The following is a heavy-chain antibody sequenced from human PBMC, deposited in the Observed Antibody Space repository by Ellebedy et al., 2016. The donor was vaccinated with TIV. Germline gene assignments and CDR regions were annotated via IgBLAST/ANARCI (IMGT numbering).Heavy chain of an antibody. CDR3: ARDQVGRFDY. CDR1: GYTFTGYY. CDR2: INPNSGGT. Sequence: AASVKVSCKASGYTFTGYYMHWVRQAPGQGLEWMGWINPNSGGTNYAQMFQGRVTMTRDTSISTAYMELSRLRSDDTAVYYCARDQVGRFDYWGQGTLVTVSS. J-gene: IGHJ4*02. V-gene: IGHV1-2*02. D-gene: IGHD1-26*01.